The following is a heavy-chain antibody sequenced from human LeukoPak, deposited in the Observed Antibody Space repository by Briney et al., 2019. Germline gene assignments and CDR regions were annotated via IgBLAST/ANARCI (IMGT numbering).Heavy chain of an antibody. CDR1: GFTFSSYS. CDR2: ISSSSSYI. Sequence: GGSLRLSCAASGFTFSSYSMNWVRQAPGKGLEWVSSISSSSSYIYYADSVKGRFTISRDNAKKSLYLQMNSLRAEDTAVYFCARDYTRTTGWFDPWGQGTLVTVSS. CDR3: ARDYTRTTGWFDP. J-gene: IGHJ5*02. D-gene: IGHD1-1*01. V-gene: IGHV3-21*01.